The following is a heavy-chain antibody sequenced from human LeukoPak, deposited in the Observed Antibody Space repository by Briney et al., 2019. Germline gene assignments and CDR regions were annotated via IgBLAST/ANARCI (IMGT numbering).Heavy chain of an antibody. J-gene: IGHJ3*02. Sequence: SETLSLTCAVSGGSISSGGYPWSWIRQPPGKGLEWIGYIYHSGSTYYNPSLKSRVTISVDRSKNQFSLKLSSVTAADTAVYYCARGGDYYDSSDAFDIWGQGTMVTVSS. V-gene: IGHV4-30-2*01. CDR2: IYHSGST. D-gene: IGHD3-22*01. CDR3: ARGGDYYDSSDAFDI. CDR1: GGSISSGGYP.